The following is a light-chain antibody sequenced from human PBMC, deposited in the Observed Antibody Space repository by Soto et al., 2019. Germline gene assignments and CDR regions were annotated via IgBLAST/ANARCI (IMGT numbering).Light chain of an antibody. Sequence: EIVLTQSPATLSLSPGERATLSCRASQSVGTYLAWYQQRPGQAPTLLIHDATNRATGIPARFSGSGSVTDFTLTISSLEPEDFAVYYCQRGITFGQGTRLEIK. J-gene: IGKJ5*01. CDR3: QRGIT. CDR1: QSVGTY. CDR2: DAT. V-gene: IGKV3-11*01.